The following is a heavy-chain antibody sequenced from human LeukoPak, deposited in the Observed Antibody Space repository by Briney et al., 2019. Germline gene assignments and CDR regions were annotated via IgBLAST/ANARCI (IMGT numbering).Heavy chain of an antibody. D-gene: IGHD3-22*01. J-gene: IGHJ3*02. CDR1: GFTVSSNY. CDR2: IYSGGST. Sequence: GGSLRLSCAASGFTVSSNYMSWVRQAPGKGLEWVSVIYSGGSTYYADSVKGRFTISRDNSKNTLYLQMNSLRAEDTAVYYCAKERTMIHFDAFDIWGQGTMVTVSS. V-gene: IGHV3-66*01. CDR3: AKERTMIHFDAFDI.